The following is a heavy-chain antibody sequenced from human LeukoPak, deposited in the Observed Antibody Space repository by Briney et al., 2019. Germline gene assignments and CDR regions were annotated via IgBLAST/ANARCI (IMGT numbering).Heavy chain of an antibody. Sequence: GGSLRLSCAASGFTFSSYWMSWVRQAPGKGLEWVANIKQDGSEKYYVDSAKGRFTISRDNAKNSLYLQMNSLRAEDTAVYYCARNPGIAAAGTREYYYYMDVWGKGTTVTVSS. CDR1: GFTFSSYW. CDR2: IKQDGSEK. CDR3: ARNPGIAAAGTREYYYYMDV. V-gene: IGHV3-7*01. D-gene: IGHD6-13*01. J-gene: IGHJ6*03.